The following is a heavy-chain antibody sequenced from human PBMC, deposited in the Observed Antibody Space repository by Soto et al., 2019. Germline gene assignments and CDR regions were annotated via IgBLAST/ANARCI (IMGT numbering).Heavy chain of an antibody. D-gene: IGHD2-2*01. Sequence: PGGSLRLSCAASGFTFSSYGIHWVRQAPGKGLEWVAVIWYDGSNKYYADSVKGRFTISRDNSKNTLYLQMNSLRAEDTAVYYCARDSEYHAFDIWGQGTMVTVSS. J-gene: IGHJ3*02. V-gene: IGHV3-33*01. CDR1: GFTFSSYG. CDR2: IWYDGSNK. CDR3: ARDSEYHAFDI.